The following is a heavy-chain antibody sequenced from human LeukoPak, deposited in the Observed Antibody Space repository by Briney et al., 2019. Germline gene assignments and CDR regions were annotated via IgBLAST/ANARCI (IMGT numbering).Heavy chain of an antibody. CDR1: GFTFSNYE. Sequence: GGSLRLSCAASGFTFSNYEMNWVRQAPGNGLEWVSAISGSGGSTYYADSVKGRFTISRDNSKNTLYLQMNNLRAQDTAVYYCARVGRGYSFNVYCFDYWGQGTLVTVSS. D-gene: IGHD5-18*01. CDR3: ARVGRGYSFNVYCFDY. V-gene: IGHV3-23*01. J-gene: IGHJ4*02. CDR2: ISGSGGST.